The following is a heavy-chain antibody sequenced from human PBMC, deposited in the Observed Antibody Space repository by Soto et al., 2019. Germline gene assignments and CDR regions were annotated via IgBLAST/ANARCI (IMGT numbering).Heavy chain of an antibody. CDR2: ISYDGSNK. CDR1: GFIFSSYA. J-gene: IGHJ4*02. CDR3: AREGRLGSGFDY. Sequence: QVQLVESGGGVVQPGRSLRLSCAASGFIFSSYAMHWVRQAPGKGLEWVAVISYDGSNKYYADSVKGRFTISRDNSKNLLYLQMNSLRAEDTAVYYCAREGRLGSGFDYWGQGTLVTVSS. V-gene: IGHV3-30-3*01. D-gene: IGHD6-25*01.